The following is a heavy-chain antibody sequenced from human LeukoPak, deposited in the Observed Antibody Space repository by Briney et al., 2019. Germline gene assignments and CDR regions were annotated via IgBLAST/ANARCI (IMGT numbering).Heavy chain of an antibody. CDR2: ISNDGTNK. J-gene: IGHJ4*02. CDR1: GLPFSSTA. D-gene: IGHD6-19*01. V-gene: IGHV3-30*09. Sequence: SGGSLRLPCAASGLPFSSTAMHWVRKATGTGLERVAFISNDGTNKCYADSVKGRFAISRDNSKNTLYLQMNSLRAEDTAVYYCGRDQEGSIGWYGDYWGQGTLVTVSS. CDR3: GRDQEGSIGWYGDY.